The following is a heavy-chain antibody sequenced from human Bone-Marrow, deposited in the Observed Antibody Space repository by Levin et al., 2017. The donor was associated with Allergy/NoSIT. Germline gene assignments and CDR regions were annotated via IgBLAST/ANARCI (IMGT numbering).Heavy chain of an antibody. D-gene: IGHD3-22*01. Sequence: GGSLRLSCVASGFTFRNFAMNWVRQAPGQGPEWVSGISGPGGSTYYADSVKGRFAISRDNSKNTVYLQMNSLRAEDTAVYYCAKEFYHSSGYYYTLFDSWGQGTLVIVSS. CDR2: ISGPGGST. J-gene: IGHJ4*02. CDR1: GFTFRNFA. CDR3: AKEFYHSSGYYYTLFDS. V-gene: IGHV3-23*01.